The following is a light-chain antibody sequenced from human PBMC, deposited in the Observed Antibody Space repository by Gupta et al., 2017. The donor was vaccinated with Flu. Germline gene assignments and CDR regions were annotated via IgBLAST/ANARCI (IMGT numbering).Light chain of an antibody. CDR3: QQYNSYPYT. CDR2: KAS. Sequence: GERVTITCRASQSISSWLAWYQHKPGKAPKVLIYKASSLESGVPSRFSGSGSGTEFTLIISSLQPDDFATYFCQQYNSYPYTFGQGTKLEIK. CDR1: QSISSW. J-gene: IGKJ2*01. V-gene: IGKV1-5*03.